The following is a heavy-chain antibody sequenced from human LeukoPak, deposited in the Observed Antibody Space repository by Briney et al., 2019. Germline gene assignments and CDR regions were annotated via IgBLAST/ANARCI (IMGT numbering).Heavy chain of an antibody. CDR2: IYYSGST. Sequence: SETLSLTCTVSGGSISSYYWSWIRQPPGKGLEWIGYIYYSGSTNYNPSLKSRVTISVDTSKNQFSLKLSSVTAADTAVYYCARGGASGYDDAFGIWGQGTMVTVSS. J-gene: IGHJ3*02. D-gene: IGHD5-12*01. CDR3: ARGGASGYDDAFGI. V-gene: IGHV4-59*01. CDR1: GGSISSYY.